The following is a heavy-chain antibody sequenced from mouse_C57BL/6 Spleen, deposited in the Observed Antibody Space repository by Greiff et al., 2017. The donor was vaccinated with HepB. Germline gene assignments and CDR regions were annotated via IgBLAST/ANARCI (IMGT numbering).Heavy chain of an antibody. J-gene: IGHJ3*01. D-gene: IGHD2-5*01. V-gene: IGHV5-6*01. CDR2: ISSGGSYT. CDR1: GFTFSSYG. CDR3: ARNYYSKGSAY. Sequence: EVQLVESGGDLVKPGGSLKLSCAASGFTFSSYGMSWVRQTPDKRLEWVATISSGGSYTYYPDSVKGRFTISRDNAKNTLYLQMSSLKSEDTAMYYCARNYYSKGSAYWGQGTLVTVSA.